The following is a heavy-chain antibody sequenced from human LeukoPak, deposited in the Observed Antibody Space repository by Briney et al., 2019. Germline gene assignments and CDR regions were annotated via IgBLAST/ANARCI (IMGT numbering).Heavy chain of an antibody. J-gene: IGHJ6*02. D-gene: IGHD5-12*01. CDR3: ARVCGYIFDFPDHGMDV. CDR1: GFTFSSYG. V-gene: IGHV3-30*03. CDR2: ISYDGSTE. Sequence: GRSLRLSCAASGFTFSSYGMHWVRQAPGQGLEWVAVISYDGSTEYYADSVKGRFTISRDNSENTLSLQMNSLRAEDAAVYYCARVCGYIFDFPDHGMDVWGHGTTVTVSS.